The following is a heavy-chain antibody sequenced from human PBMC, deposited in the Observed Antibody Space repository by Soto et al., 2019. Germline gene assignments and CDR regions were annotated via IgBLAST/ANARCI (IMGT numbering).Heavy chain of an antibody. CDR3: ARDDEGGSYCDLGY. J-gene: IGHJ4*02. CDR1: GFTFSNYI. V-gene: IGHV3-30-3*01. CDR2: ILHDGNNK. Sequence: PGGSLRLSCAASGFTFSNYIMHWVRQAPGKGLEWVAIILHDGNNKYCADSVKGRFTISRDNSKNTLYLQMNSLRTEDTAIYYCARDDEGGSYCDLGYWGQGTLVTVSS. D-gene: IGHD3-10*01.